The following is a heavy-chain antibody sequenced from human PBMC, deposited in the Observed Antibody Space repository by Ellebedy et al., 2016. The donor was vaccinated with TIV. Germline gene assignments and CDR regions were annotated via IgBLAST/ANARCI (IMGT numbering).Heavy chain of an antibody. CDR2: IHYSGNT. CDR1: GGSISSDNYY. D-gene: IGHD1-1*01. J-gene: IGHJ4*02. V-gene: IGHV4-31*03. Sequence: MPSETLSLTCTVSGGSISSDNYYWSWIRQHPGKGLEWIGYIHYSGNTYYNPSLKSRLTISVDTSRNQFSLKLSSVSDADTAVYYCARRDATGFRFFDYWGQGTLVTVSS. CDR3: ARRDATGFRFFDY.